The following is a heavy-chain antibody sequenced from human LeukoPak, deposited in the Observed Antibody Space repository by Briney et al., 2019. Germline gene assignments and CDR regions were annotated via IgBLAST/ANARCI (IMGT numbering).Heavy chain of an antibody. D-gene: IGHD5-18*01. CDR3: ASDVDTAMVTDY. V-gene: IGHV3-23*01. CDR2: ISGSGGST. CDR1: GFTFSSYA. Sequence: GGSLRLSCAASGFTFSSYAMSWVRQAPGKGLEWVSAISGSGGSTYYADSVKGRFTISRDNSKNMLYLQMNSLRAEDTAVYYCASDVDTAMVTDYWGQGTLVTVSS. J-gene: IGHJ4*02.